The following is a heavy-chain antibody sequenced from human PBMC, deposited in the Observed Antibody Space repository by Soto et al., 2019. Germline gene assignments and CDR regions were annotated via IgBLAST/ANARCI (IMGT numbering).Heavy chain of an antibody. Sequence: GGSLRLSCAASGFTFSSYAMSWVRQAPGKGLEWVSAISGSGGSTYYADSVRGRFTISRDNSKNTLFLQMNSLRAEDPAVYYCARETPPSRLRSWYSYYGMGVWGQGTTVTVSS. CDR3: ARETPPSRLRSWYSYYGMGV. CDR1: GFTFSSYA. V-gene: IGHV3-23*01. CDR2: ISGSGGST. D-gene: IGHD1-26*01. J-gene: IGHJ6*02.